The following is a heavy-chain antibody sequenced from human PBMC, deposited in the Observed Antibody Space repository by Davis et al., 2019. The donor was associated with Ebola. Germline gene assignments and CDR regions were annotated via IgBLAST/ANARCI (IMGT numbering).Heavy chain of an antibody. J-gene: IGHJ5*02. V-gene: IGHV5-51*01. CDR2: LYPGASNT. D-gene: IGHD4-23*01. Sequence: PGGSLRLSCKASGYSFANDWIGWVRQMPGKGLEWIGILYPGASNTKYSPSFRGQVTVSADKSISTAYLQWSSLKASDTAIYYCARSTLGGKSGRWFDPWGQGTLVTVSS. CDR1: GYSFANDW. CDR3: ARSTLGGKSGRWFDP.